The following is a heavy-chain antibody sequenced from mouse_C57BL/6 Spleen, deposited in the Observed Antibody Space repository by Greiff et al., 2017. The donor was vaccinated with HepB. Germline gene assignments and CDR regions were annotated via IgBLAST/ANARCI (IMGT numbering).Heavy chain of an antibody. V-gene: IGHV1-82*01. J-gene: IGHJ3*01. CDR1: GYAFSSSW. CDR3: ARRDYGSSYEFAY. CDR2: IYPGDGDT. D-gene: IGHD1-1*01. Sequence: VKLQESGPELVKPGASVKISCKASGYAFSSSWMNWVKQRPGKGLEWIGRIYPGDGDTNYNGKFKGKATLTADKSSSTAYMQLSSLTSEDSAVYFCARRDYGSSYEFAYWGQGTLVTVSA.